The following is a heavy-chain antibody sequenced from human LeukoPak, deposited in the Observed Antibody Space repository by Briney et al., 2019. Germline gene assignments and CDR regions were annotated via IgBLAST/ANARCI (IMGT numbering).Heavy chain of an antibody. CDR2: IYYSGST. J-gene: IGHJ4*02. CDR3: ARVTGMGLSGLATVTFDY. D-gene: IGHD4-17*01. V-gene: IGHV4-30-4*01. CDR1: GGSTSSGDYY. Sequence: PSQTLSLTCTVPGGSTSSGDYYWSWIRQPPGKGLEWIGYIYYSGSTYYNPSLTSRVTISVDTSKNQFSLKLSSVTAADTAVYYCARVTGMGLSGLATVTFDYWGQGTLVTVSS.